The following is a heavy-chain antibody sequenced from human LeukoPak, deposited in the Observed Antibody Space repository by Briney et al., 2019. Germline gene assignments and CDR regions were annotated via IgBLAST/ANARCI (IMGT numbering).Heavy chain of an antibody. D-gene: IGHD6-19*01. Sequence: RTGGSLRLSCAASGFTFSSYWMNWVRQAPGKGLEWVGFIRSKAYGGTTEYAASVKGRFTISRDDSKSIAYLQMNSLKTEDTAVYYCTRIAVAEDDAFDIWGQGTMVTVSS. CDR1: GFTFSSYW. J-gene: IGHJ3*02. CDR2: IRSKAYGGTT. V-gene: IGHV3-49*04. CDR3: TRIAVAEDDAFDI.